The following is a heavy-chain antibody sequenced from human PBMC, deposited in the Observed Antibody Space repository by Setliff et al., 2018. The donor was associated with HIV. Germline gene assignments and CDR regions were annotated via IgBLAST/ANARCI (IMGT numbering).Heavy chain of an antibody. CDR2: IIHSGST. J-gene: IGHJ3*01. CDR1: GGSFSGYY. CDR3: AREERGWSNRGAFDV. Sequence: PSETLSLTCAVYGGSFSGYYWSWIRQPPGKGLEWVGEIIHSGSTNYNPSLKSRVTVSADTSKNQFSLRLNSVTAADTAVYYCAREERGWSNRGAFDVWGLGTTVTVS. V-gene: IGHV4-34*12. D-gene: IGHD6-19*01.